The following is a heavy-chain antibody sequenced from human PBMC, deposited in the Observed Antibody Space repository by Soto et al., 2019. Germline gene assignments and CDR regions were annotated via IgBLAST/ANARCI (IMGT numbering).Heavy chain of an antibody. V-gene: IGHV5-51*01. J-gene: IGHJ6*03. CDR2: IYPGDSDT. D-gene: IGHD6-13*01. CDR3: ARHKTPGPIAAAGTGLYYYYMDV. CDR1: GYSFTSYW. Sequence: GESLKISCKGSGYSFTSYWIGWVRQMPGKGLEWMGIIYPGDSDTRYSPSFQGQVTISADKSISTAYLQWSSLKASDTAMYYGARHKTPGPIAAAGTGLYYYYMDVWGKGTTVTVSS.